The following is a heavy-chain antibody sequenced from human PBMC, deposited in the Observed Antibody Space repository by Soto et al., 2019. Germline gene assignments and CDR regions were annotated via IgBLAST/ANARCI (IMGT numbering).Heavy chain of an antibody. CDR1: GFMFSAYW. Sequence: GGSLRLSCAASGFMFSAYWMSWVRQAPGKGLEWVANIHGDGGKVYYVDSVKGRFTISRDNAKRSLYLQMNSLRAEDTAVYYCARDFYGGYTYGPGDYWGQGALVTVSS. CDR2: IHGDGGKV. CDR3: ARDFYGGYTYGPGDY. V-gene: IGHV3-7*01. J-gene: IGHJ4*02. D-gene: IGHD5-18*01.